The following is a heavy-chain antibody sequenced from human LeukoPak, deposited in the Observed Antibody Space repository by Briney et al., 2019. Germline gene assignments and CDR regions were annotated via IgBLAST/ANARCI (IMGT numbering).Heavy chain of an antibody. CDR2: IYHSGST. D-gene: IGHD1-7*01. Sequence: SETLSLTCTVSGGSISSGGYYWSWIRQPLGKGLEWIGYIYHSGSTSYNPSLKNRVTISVDRSKNQFSLNLNSVTAADTAVYYCARDPDWNFGFDYWGQGTLVTVSS. V-gene: IGHV4-30-2*01. CDR3: ARDPDWNFGFDY. J-gene: IGHJ4*02. CDR1: GGSISSGGYY.